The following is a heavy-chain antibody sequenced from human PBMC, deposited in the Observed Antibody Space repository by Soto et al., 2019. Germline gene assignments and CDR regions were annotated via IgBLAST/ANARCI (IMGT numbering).Heavy chain of an antibody. Sequence: SETLSLTCSVSSDSMNSGGYYWSWIRQPPGKGLEWIGYIYYSGSTYYNPTLKSRVYISVDTSKNQFSLNLTSVTAADTAVYYCARDRRHDYRSGYPDYWGQGTLVTVSS. D-gene: IGHD3-3*01. J-gene: IGHJ4*02. CDR1: SDSMNSGGYY. CDR3: ARDRRHDYRSGYPDY. CDR2: IYYSGST. V-gene: IGHV4-30-4*01.